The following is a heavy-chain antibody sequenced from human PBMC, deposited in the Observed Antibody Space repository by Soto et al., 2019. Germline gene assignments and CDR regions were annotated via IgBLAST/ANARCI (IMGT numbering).Heavy chain of an antibody. CDR3: ARIPVDTYMIYWSDP. D-gene: IGHD3-16*01. J-gene: IGHJ5*02. Sequence: SETLSLTCSVSGDSVSSGDYYWSWIRQPPGKGLEWIGHVYFSGSTNYIPSLKSRLTMSVDTAKNQFSLKLNSVTAGDTAVYYCARIPVDTYMIYWSDPWGQGTQVTVSS. CDR1: GDSVSSGDYY. V-gene: IGHV4-61*08. CDR2: VYFSGST.